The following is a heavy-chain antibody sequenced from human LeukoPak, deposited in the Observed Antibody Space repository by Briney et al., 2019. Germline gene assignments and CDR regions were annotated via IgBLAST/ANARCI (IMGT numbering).Heavy chain of an antibody. D-gene: IGHD3-22*01. CDR3: ARDDNSGYYSGP. CDR1: GYTFIDYY. Sequence: ASVKVSCKASGYTFIDYYIHWVRQAPGQGLEWMGRINPSCGGTNYAQKFQGRVTMTRDTSITTAYMELSRLRSDDTAVYYCARDDNSGYYSGPWGQGTLVTVSS. V-gene: IGHV1-2*06. CDR2: INPSCGGT. J-gene: IGHJ5*02.